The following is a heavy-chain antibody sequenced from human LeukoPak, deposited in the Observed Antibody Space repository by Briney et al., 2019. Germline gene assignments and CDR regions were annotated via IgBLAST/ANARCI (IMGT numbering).Heavy chain of an antibody. J-gene: IGHJ5*02. CDR1: GFTFSSYG. CDR2: IRYDGSNK. CDR3: ATRVQWLPRS. V-gene: IGHV3-30*02. D-gene: IGHD6-19*01. Sequence: GGSLRLSCAASGFTFSSYGMHWVRQAPGKGLEWVAFIRYDGSNKYYADSVKGRFTISRDNSKNTLYLQMNSLRAEDTAVYYCATRVQWLPRSWGQGTLVTVSS.